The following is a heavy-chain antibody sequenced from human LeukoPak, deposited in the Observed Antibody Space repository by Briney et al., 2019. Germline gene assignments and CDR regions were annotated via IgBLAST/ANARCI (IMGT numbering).Heavy chain of an antibody. D-gene: IGHD3-10*01. CDR3: ARDPLRFGELLGYFDY. J-gene: IGHJ4*02. CDR1: GGTFSSYA. Sequence: GSSVKVSCKASGGTFSSYAISWVRQAPGQGLEWMGGIIPIFGTANYAQKFQGRVTITADESTSTAYMELRSLRSDDTAVYYCARDPLRFGELLGYFDYWGQGTLVTVSS. CDR2: IIPIFGTA. V-gene: IGHV1-69*01.